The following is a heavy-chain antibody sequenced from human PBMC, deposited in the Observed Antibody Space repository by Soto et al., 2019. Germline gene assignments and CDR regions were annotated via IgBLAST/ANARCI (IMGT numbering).Heavy chain of an antibody. Sequence: AXVKVSCKASGYTVTPYTLPWLLQAPGQSLEWMGWMNSGNGDTKYSQTFQGRVTITSGTSASTAYMELSSLTSEDTAVYYCTRDPGRSWFDPWGQGTLVTVSS. CDR1: GYTVTPYT. CDR3: TRDPGRSWFDP. CDR2: MNSGNGDT. J-gene: IGHJ5*02. V-gene: IGHV1-3*01. D-gene: IGHD3-10*01.